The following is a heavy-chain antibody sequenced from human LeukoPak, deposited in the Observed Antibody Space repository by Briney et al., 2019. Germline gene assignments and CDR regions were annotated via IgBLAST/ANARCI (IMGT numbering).Heavy chain of an antibody. CDR1: GDSISSSSYY. Sequence: SETLSLTCTVSGDSISSSSYYWGWIRQPPGKGLEWIGSIYHSGSTYYNPSLKSRVTISVDTSKNQFSLQLNSVTAADTAVYYCARLGYSYGFHWGQGTLVTVSS. J-gene: IGHJ4*02. CDR2: IYHSGST. D-gene: IGHD5-18*01. CDR3: ARLGYSYGFH. V-gene: IGHV4-39*01.